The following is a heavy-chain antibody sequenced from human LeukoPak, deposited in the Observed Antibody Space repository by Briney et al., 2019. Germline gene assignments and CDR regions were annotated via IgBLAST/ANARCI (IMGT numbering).Heavy chain of an antibody. Sequence: PGGSLRLSCAASGFTFSYAWMNWVRQATGKGLEWVGRIKSKADGGTTDYAAPVKGRFTISRDDSNNTLYLQMNSLKTEDTAVYYCTTSYYDTLTGSFTFDYWGQGTLVTVSS. CDR3: TTSYYDTLTGSFTFDY. CDR2: IKSKADGGTT. V-gene: IGHV3-15*01. CDR1: GFTFSYAW. J-gene: IGHJ4*02. D-gene: IGHD3-9*01.